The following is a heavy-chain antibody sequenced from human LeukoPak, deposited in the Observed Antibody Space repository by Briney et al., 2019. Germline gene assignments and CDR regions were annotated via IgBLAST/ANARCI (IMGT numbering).Heavy chain of an antibody. Sequence: SVKVSCKASGGTFSGYAISWVRQAPGQGLEWMGRIIPILGIANYAQKFQGRVTITADKSTSTAYMELSSLRSEDTAVYYCARARRPWNEGPVGRDYYGMDVWGQGTTVTVSS. D-gene: IGHD1-1*01. CDR1: GGTFSGYA. CDR3: ARARRPWNEGPVGRDYYGMDV. J-gene: IGHJ6*02. CDR2: IIPILGIA. V-gene: IGHV1-69*04.